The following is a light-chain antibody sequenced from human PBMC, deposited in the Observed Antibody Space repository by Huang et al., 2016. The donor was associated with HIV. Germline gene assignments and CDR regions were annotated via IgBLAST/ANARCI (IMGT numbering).Light chain of an antibody. Sequence: IQMTQSPSSLPAFVGDRVTITCRASQSITTYLNWYQQKIGESPKLLIYAASILQSGVPLRFGGSGSGTNFFLTITNLQSEDFAVYYCQQSYSIPWTFGQGTRVEI. CDR1: QSITTY. CDR2: AAS. CDR3: QQSYSIPWT. V-gene: IGKV1-39*01. J-gene: IGKJ1*01.